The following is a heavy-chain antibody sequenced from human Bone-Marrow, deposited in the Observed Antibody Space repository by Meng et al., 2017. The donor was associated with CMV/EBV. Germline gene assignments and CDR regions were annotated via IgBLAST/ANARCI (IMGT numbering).Heavy chain of an antibody. CDR2: IYSGGSST. Sequence: GRSLRLSCPASGFTFSSYAMSWVRQPPGKGLEWVSVIYSGGSSTSYADTVKGRFTITRDNSKNTLYLQRKRLNAEGTAVNYCSKGGRGGYYGMDVWGQGTTVTVSS. CDR3: SKGGRGGYYGMDV. CDR1: GFTFSSYA. V-gene: IGHV3-23*03. D-gene: IGHD3-10*01. J-gene: IGHJ6*02.